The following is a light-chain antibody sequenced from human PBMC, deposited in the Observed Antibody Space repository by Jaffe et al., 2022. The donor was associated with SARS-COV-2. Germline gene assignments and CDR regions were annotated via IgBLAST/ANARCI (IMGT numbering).Light chain of an antibody. CDR3: QQYGSSFT. Sequence: EIVLTQSPGTLSLSPGERATLFCRASQSVSSSYLAWYQQKLGQAPRLLIYGASSRATGIPDRFSGSGSGTDFTLTISRLEPEDFAVYYCQQYGSSFTFGQGTKLEIK. V-gene: IGKV3-20*01. CDR2: GAS. J-gene: IGKJ2*01. CDR1: QSVSSSY.